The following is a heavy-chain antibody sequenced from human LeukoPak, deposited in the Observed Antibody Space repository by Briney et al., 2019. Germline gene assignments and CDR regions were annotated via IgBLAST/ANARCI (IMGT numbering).Heavy chain of an antibody. V-gene: IGHV4-59*01. CDR2: IYYSGSP. CDR3: AGDHYGSVSYVY. J-gene: IGHJ4*02. CDR1: GGSISSYY. D-gene: IGHD3-10*01. Sequence: PSETLSLTCTVSGGSISSYYWSWIRQPPGKGLEWIGYIYYSGSPNYNPSLKSRVTISVDTSKNQFSLKLSSVTAADTAVYYCAGDHYGSVSYVYWGQGTLVTVSS.